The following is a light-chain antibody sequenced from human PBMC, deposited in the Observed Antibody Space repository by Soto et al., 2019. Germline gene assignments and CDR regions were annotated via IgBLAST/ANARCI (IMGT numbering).Light chain of an antibody. J-gene: IGKJ1*01. CDR1: QSVSSNY. Sequence: EIVFTKSPCTLSLSPGERATLSCRASQSVSSNYFAWYQQKPGQAPRLLIYGISSRATGIPDRFSGSGSGTDFSLTISRLEPEDFAVYYCEQYGSSPRTFGQGTKVDI. CDR2: GIS. V-gene: IGKV3-20*01. CDR3: EQYGSSPRT.